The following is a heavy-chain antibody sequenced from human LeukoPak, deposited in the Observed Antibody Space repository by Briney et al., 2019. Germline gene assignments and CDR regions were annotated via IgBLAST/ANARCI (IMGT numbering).Heavy chain of an antibody. CDR1: GFTFSSYG. Sequence: GGSLRLSCAASGFTFSSYGMHWVRQAPGKGVEGVAVISYDGSNKYYEDSVKGRFTISRDNSKNTLYLQMNSLRAEDTAVYYCAKDRRALDSSGYSYFDYWGQGTLVSVSS. CDR3: AKDRRALDSSGYSYFDY. V-gene: IGHV3-30*18. D-gene: IGHD3-22*01. CDR2: ISYDGSNK. J-gene: IGHJ4*02.